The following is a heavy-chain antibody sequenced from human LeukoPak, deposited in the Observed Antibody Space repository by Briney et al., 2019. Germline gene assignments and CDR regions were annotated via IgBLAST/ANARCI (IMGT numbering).Heavy chain of an antibody. V-gene: IGHV7-4-1*02. D-gene: IGHD5-18*01. Sequence: ASVKVSCKASGYSFPMYAINWVRQAPGQGLEWMGWINTNTGNPTYAQGFTGRFVFSLDTSVTTAYLQISSLRAEDTAVYYCARRDTAMVRYYFDYWGQGTLVTVSS. CDR3: ARRDTAMVRYYFDY. CDR2: INTNTGNP. J-gene: IGHJ4*02. CDR1: GYSFPMYA.